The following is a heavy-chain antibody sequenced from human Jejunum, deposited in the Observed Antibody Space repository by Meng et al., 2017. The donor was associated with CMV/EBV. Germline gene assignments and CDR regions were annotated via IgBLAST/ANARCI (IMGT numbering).Heavy chain of an antibody. Sequence: CAISGDSVPSSSATWNWIRQSPSRGLEWLGRTYYRSKWYTDYAVSVKSRITVNPDTSKNQFSLQLNSVTPEDTAMYYCARGAAAGNLWGQGTLVTVSS. J-gene: IGHJ5*02. V-gene: IGHV6-1*01. CDR2: TYYRSKWYT. D-gene: IGHD6-13*01. CDR3: ARGAAAGNL. CDR1: GDSVPSSSAT.